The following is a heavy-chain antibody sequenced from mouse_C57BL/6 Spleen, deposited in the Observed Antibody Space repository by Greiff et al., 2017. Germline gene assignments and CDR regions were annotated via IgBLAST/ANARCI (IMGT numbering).Heavy chain of an antibody. CDR3: AREGLPRGYFDY. CDR1: GYTFTSYW. J-gene: IGHJ2*01. Sequence: VQLQQPGAELVMPGASVKLSCKASGYTFTSYWMHWVKQRPGQGLEWIGEIDPSDSYTNYNQKFKGKSTLTVDKSSSTAYMQLSSLTSEDSAVYYCAREGLPRGYFDYWGQGTTLTVSS. D-gene: IGHD2-4*01. CDR2: IDPSDSYT. V-gene: IGHV1-69*01.